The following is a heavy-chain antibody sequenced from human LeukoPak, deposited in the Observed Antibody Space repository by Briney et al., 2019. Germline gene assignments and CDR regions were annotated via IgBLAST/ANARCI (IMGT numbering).Heavy chain of an antibody. V-gene: IGHV3-49*04. CDR1: GFTFGDYA. J-gene: IGHJ4*01. D-gene: IGHD3-3*01. CDR3: SYDFWSGYYPSLDY. Sequence: PGGSLRLSCTASGFTFGDYAMSWVRQAPGKGLEWVGFIRSKAYGGTTEYAASVKGRFTISRDDSKSIAYLQMNSLKTEDTAVYYCSYDFWSGYYPSLDYWGHGTLVTVSS. CDR2: IRSKAYGGTT.